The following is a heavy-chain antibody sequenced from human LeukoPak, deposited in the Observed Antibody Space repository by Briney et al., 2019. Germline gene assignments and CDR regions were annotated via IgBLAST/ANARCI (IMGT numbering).Heavy chain of an antibody. CDR3: AREPPSLRAFDY. V-gene: IGHV3-11*04. CDR2: ISSSGSTI. D-gene: IGHD3-16*02. CDR1: GFTFSDYY. J-gene: IGHJ4*02. Sequence: GGSLRLSCAASGFTFSDYYMSWIRQAPAKGLEWVSYISSSGSTIYYADSVKGRFTISRDNAKNSLYLQMNSLRAEDTAVYYCAREPPSLRAFDYWGQGTLVTVSS.